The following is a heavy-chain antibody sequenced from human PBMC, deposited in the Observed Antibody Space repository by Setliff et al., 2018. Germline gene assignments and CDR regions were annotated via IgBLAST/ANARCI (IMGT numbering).Heavy chain of an antibody. J-gene: IGHJ5*02. V-gene: IGHV4-39*07. CDR3: ARDVRYYYGSGSYYNDWFDP. D-gene: IGHD3-10*01. CDR1: GASISGSAYY. Sequence: SETLSLTCNVSGASISGSAYYWGWIRQPPGKGLEWIGEINHSGSTNYNPSLKSRVTISVDTSKNQFSLKLSSVTAADTAVYYCARDVRYYYGSGSYYNDWFDPWGQGTLVTVSS. CDR2: INHSGST.